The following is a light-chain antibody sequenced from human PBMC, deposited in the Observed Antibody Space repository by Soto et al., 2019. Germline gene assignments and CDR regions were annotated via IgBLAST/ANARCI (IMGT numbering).Light chain of an antibody. Sequence: AIQMTQSPSSLSASAGDRVTITCRATQGISSDLTWYQQKPGKAPKLLIYDASKLQSGVPSRFSGSGSGTDFTLTISSLQPEDFATYYCLQDNSYPYTFGQGTNLEIK. V-gene: IGKV1-6*01. J-gene: IGKJ2*01. CDR1: QGISSD. CDR2: DAS. CDR3: LQDNSYPYT.